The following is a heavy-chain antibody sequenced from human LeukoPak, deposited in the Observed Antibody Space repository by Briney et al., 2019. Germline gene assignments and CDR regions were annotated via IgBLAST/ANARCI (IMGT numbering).Heavy chain of an antibody. CDR1: GFTFSSYG. CDR3: ARDGPYYDSSGYYYGIVDY. J-gene: IGHJ4*02. D-gene: IGHD3-22*01. CDR2: IRHDGSNK. Sequence: PGGSLRLSCAASGFTFSSYGMHWVRQAPGKGLEWVAFIRHDGSNKYYADSVKGRFTISRDNSKNTLYLQMNSLRAEDTAVYYCARDGPYYDSSGYYYGIVDYWGQGTLVTVSS. V-gene: IGHV3-30*02.